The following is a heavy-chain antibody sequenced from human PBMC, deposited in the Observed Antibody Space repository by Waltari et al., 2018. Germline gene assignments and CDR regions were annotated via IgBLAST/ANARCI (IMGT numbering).Heavy chain of an antibody. CDR2: INHSPNS. CDR3: VRLEDCTGPGGNCYAGAPFAVDV. V-gene: IGHV4-34*01. Sequence: QVHLQQWGAGLLRPSETLSLICAVYGGSLRGYYWGWIRQPPGKGLEGIGEINHSPNSKYKPSLRRRVHMAIDTSRNQFALQLPAVTAADSGVDYCVRLEDCTGPGGNCYAGAPFAVDVWGQGTTVTVPS. CDR1: GGSLRGYY. D-gene: IGHD2-8*02. J-gene: IGHJ6*02.